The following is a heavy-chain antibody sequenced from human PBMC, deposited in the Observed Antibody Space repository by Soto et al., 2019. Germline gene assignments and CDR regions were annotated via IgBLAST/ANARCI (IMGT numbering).Heavy chain of an antibody. D-gene: IGHD3-10*01. CDR1: GFTFSSYG. Sequence: QVQLVESGGGVVQPGRSLRLSCAASGFTFSSYGMHWVRQAPGKGLEWVAVISYDGSNKYYADSVKGRFTISRDNSKNMLELQMNSLRAEDTAVYYCARRGDGYAFDIWGQGTMVTVSS. CDR2: ISYDGSNK. V-gene: IGHV3-30*03. CDR3: ARRGDGYAFDI. J-gene: IGHJ3*02.